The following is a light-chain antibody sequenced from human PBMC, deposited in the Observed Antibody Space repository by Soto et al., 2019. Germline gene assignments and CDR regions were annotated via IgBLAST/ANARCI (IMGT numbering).Light chain of an antibody. V-gene: IGLV1-40*01. Sequence: QSVLTQPPSVSGAPGQRVTIPCTGSSSNVGAGYDVHWYQQIPGTAPKLLIFANNIRPSGVPDRFSASESGITASLAITGLQAADEAHYYCQSYDSSLSALVFGGGTKLTVL. CDR1: SSNVGAGYD. CDR3: QSYDSSLSALV. J-gene: IGLJ2*01. CDR2: ANN.